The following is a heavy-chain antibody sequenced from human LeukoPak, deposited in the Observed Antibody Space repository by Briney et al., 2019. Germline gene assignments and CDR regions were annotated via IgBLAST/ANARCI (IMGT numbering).Heavy chain of an antibody. V-gene: IGHV3-23*01. Sequence: GGSLRLSCAGSGFTFRFYAMTWVRLALGKGLEWVSGISGDASVSRHADSVKGRFNISRDNSKNTLYLQLNGLRVEDTAIYYCAKAYSSSLYGDAFHIWGQGTMVTVSP. J-gene: IGHJ3*02. CDR2: ISGDASVS. CDR3: AKAYSSSLYGDAFHI. D-gene: IGHD6-13*01. CDR1: GFTFRFYA.